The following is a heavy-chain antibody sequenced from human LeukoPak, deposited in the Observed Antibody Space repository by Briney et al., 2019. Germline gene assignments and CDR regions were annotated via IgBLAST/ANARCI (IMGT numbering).Heavy chain of an antibody. CDR1: GYTFTSYG. V-gene: IGHV1-3*03. J-gene: IGHJ4*02. Sequence: ASVKVSCKASGYTFTSYGISWVRQAPGQRLEWMGWINAGNGNTKYSQEFQGRVTITRDTSASTAYMELSSLRSEDMAVYYCARGKYYFDYWGQGTLVTVSS. CDR2: INAGNGNT. CDR3: ARGKYYFDY.